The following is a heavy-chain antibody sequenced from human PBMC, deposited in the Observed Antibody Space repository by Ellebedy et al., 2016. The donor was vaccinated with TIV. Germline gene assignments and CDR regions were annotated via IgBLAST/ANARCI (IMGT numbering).Heavy chain of an antibody. D-gene: IGHD3-10*01. CDR2: INAGNGNT. V-gene: IGHV1-3*01. J-gene: IGHJ4*02. CDR3: ARGAWFGELLTDY. Sequence: AASVTVSCKASGYTFTSYAMHWVRQAPGQRLEWMGWINAGNGNTKYSQKFQGRVTITRDTSASTAYMELSSLRSEDTAVYYCARGAWFGELLTDYWGQGTLVTVSS. CDR1: GYTFTSYA.